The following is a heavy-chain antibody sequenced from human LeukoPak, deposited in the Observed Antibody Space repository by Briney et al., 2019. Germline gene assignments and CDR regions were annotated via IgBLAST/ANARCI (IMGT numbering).Heavy chain of an antibody. CDR2: IYSAGAT. CDR1: GFTFSSYS. CDR3: ARIEWERLGRAFDI. J-gene: IGHJ3*02. V-gene: IGHV3-53*01. D-gene: IGHD1-26*01. Sequence: GGSLRLSCAASGFTFSSYSMNWVRQAPGKGLEWVSSIYSAGATHYAESVKGRFTISRDNSKNTLYLQMNSLRAEDMAVYYCARIEWERLGRAFDIWGQGTMVTVSS.